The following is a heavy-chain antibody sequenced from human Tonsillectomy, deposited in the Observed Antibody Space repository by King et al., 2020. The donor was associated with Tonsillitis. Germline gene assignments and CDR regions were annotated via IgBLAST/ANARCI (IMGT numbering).Heavy chain of an antibody. Sequence: VQLVESGGGLVKPGGSLRLSCEVSGLTFSTYMMNWVRQAPGKGLEGVASITSASTYIYYADSVKGRFIISRDNAKNSLFLQMNSLRAGDTAVYYCAGDFCSSSTCYKEELGFWGQGTLVTVSS. J-gene: IGHJ4*02. CDR3: AGDFCSSSTCYKEELGF. V-gene: IGHV3-21*01. D-gene: IGHD2-2*02. CDR1: GLTFSTYM. CDR2: ITSASTYI.